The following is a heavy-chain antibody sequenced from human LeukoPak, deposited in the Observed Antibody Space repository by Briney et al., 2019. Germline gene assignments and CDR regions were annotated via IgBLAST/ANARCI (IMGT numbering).Heavy chain of an antibody. J-gene: IGHJ3*02. Sequence: KPSETLSLTCTVSGGSISSYYWSWIRQPPGKGLEWIGYIYYSGSTNYNLSLKSRVTISVDTSKNQISLKLNPVTAADTAVYYCARVSSSWLEGGSAFDIWGQGTMVTVSS. CDR2: IYYSGST. CDR1: GGSISSYY. V-gene: IGHV4-59*01. D-gene: IGHD6-13*01. CDR3: ARVSSSWLEGGSAFDI.